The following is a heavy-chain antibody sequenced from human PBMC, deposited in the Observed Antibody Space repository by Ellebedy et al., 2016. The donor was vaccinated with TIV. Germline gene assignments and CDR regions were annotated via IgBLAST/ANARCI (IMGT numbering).Heavy chain of an antibody. CDR3: AKWCSRSYQYLDY. Sequence: GGSLRLSCAASGFTFSSFAMTWVRLAPGKGLEWVSEISAGGETTYYADSVRGRFTISRDNSKNTLYLQMNSLRAEDTAVYYCAKWCSRSYQYLDYWGQGILVTVSS. D-gene: IGHD6-13*01. V-gene: IGHV3-23*01. CDR2: ISAGGETT. CDR1: GFTFSSFA. J-gene: IGHJ4*02.